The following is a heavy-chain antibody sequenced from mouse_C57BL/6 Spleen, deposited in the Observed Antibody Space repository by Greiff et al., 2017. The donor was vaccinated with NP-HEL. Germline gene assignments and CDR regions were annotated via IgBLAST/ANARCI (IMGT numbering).Heavy chain of an antibody. CDR3: ARRRGYSSLYFDY. J-gene: IGHJ2*01. CDR2: ISSGSSTI. CDR1: GFTFSDYG. V-gene: IGHV5-17*01. Sequence: VMLVESGGGLVKPGGSLKLSCAASGFTFSDYGMHWVRQAPEKGLEWVAYISSGSSTIYYADTVKGRFPISRDNAKNTLSLQMTSLRSEDTAMYYCARRRGYSSLYFDYWGQGTTLTVSS. D-gene: IGHD1-1*01.